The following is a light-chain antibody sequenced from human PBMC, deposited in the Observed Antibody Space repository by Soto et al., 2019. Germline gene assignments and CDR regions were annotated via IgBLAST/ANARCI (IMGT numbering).Light chain of an antibody. Sequence: EIVLTQSPGTLSLSPGETATLSCGASQSVSSSHIAWYQQKPGQSPRLLIDGASSRASGIPDRFSGSGSGTDFTLTISRLEPEDFALYFCHRYGDSPLTFGGGTRLEIK. J-gene: IGKJ5*01. V-gene: IGKV3-20*01. CDR3: HRYGDSPLT. CDR2: GAS. CDR1: QSVSSSH.